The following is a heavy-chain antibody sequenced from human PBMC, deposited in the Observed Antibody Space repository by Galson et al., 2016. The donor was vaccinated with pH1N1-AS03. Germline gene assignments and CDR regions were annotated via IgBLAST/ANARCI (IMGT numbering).Heavy chain of an antibody. CDR3: AREQKGTRGWYTVDY. V-gene: IGHV3-23*01. D-gene: IGHD6-19*01. CDR1: GFTFSDYA. J-gene: IGHJ4*02. Sequence: SLRLSCAASGFTFSDYAMSWVRQAPGKGLGWVSAISGSRDRIYYIDAVKGRFTTSRDDFKNILYLQMNSLRAEDTAVYFCAREQKGTRGWYTVDYWGQGTVVTVSS. CDR2: ISGSRDRI.